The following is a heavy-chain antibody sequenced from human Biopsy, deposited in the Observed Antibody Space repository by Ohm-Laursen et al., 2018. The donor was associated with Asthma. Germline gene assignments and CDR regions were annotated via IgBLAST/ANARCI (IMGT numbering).Heavy chain of an antibody. CDR2: IYYTGSD. D-gene: IGHD6-13*01. V-gene: IGHV4-61*01. J-gene: IGHJ6*02. CDR3: ARDFLFQHGSSWYYYYYGMDV. CDR1: GGSVSTGSYY. Sequence: SETLSLTCTVSGGSVSTGSYYWSWIRQPPGKGLEWLGYIYYTGSDNYNPSLKSRVTISVDTSKNQFSLRLNSVTAADTAVYYCARDFLFQHGSSWYYYYYGMDVWGQGTTVTVSS.